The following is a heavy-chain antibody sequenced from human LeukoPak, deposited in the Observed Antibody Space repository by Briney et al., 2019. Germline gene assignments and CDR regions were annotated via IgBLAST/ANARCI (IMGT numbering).Heavy chain of an antibody. CDR3: ARCPRNYSSSWYRTNNWFDP. J-gene: IGHJ5*02. CDR2: TNHSGST. V-gene: IGHV4-34*01. CDR1: GGSFSGYY. Sequence: PSETLSLTCAVYGGSFSGYYWSWIRQPPGKGLEWIGETNHSGSTNYNPSLESRVTISVDTSKNQFSLKLSSVTAADTAVYYCARCPRNYSSSWYRTNNWFDPWGQGTLVTVSS. D-gene: IGHD6-13*01.